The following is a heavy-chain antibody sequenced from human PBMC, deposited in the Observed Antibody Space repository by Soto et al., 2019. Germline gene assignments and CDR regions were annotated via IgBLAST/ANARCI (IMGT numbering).Heavy chain of an antibody. D-gene: IGHD3-10*01. CDR1: GYTFTKYG. Sequence: ASVKVCCKASGYTFTKYGISWVRQAPGRGLEWMGWINVYNGNTKYAQKVQGRVTMTTDTSTSTAYMELRSLRSDDTAVYYCARGVGSGSYYNQYSWFDPWGQGTLVTVSS. CDR3: ARGVGSGSYYNQYSWFDP. V-gene: IGHV1-18*01. J-gene: IGHJ5*02. CDR2: INVYNGNT.